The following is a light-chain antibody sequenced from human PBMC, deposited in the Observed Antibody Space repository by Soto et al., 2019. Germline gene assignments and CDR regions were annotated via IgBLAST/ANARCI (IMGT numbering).Light chain of an antibody. CDR1: SSNIGAGYG. CDR2: NYV. Sequence: QSVLTQPPSESGAPGQRVTISCAGTSSNIGAGYGVHWYQQLPGRAPKLLIHNYVNRPSGVPDRFSGSKSGTSASLAITGLQGEDEGDYYCQSYDSNLSGSLFGGGTKLTVL. V-gene: IGLV1-40*01. J-gene: IGLJ2*01. CDR3: QSYDSNLSGSL.